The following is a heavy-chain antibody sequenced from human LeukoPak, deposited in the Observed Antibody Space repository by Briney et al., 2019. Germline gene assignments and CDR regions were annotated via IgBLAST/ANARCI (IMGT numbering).Heavy chain of an antibody. V-gene: IGHV4-4*01. CDR3: ARAYGSGSYWFGY. J-gene: IGHJ4*02. CDR1: GGSISSSNW. Sequence: SETLSLTCAVSGGSISSSNWWSWVRQPPGKGLEWIGETYHSGRTNYNPSLKSRVPISVGKSKNQFALKLSSGTAAGRAVYCGARAYGSGSYWFGYWGQGTLVTVSS. D-gene: IGHD3-10*01. CDR2: TYHSGRT.